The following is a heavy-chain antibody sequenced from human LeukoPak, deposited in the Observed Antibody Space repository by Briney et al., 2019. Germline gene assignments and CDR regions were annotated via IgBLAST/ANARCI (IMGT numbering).Heavy chain of an antibody. D-gene: IGHD3-10*01. V-gene: IGHV3-49*04. CDR1: GFTFGVYA. Sequence: GGSRRLSCTASGFTFGVYAMSWVRPAPGKGREWVGFIRSKAYGGTTEYAASVKGRFTISRDDSKNTLYLQMNSLRAEDTAVYYCAKGAVITMVRGVISAHFDYWGQGTLVTVSS. CDR2: IRSKAYGGTT. CDR3: AKGAVITMVRGVISAHFDY. J-gene: IGHJ4*02.